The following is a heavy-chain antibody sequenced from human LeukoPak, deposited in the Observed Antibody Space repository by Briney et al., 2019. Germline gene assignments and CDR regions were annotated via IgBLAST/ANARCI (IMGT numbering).Heavy chain of an antibody. J-gene: IGHJ4*02. V-gene: IGHV4-34*01. Sequence: SETLSLTCAVYGGSFSGYYWSWIRQPPGKGLEWIGEINHSGSTNYNPSLKSRVTISVDTSKNQFSLKLSSVTAADTAVYYCARKTGDYYDGSGSFDYWGQGTLVTVSS. CDR2: INHSGST. CDR1: GGSFSGYY. D-gene: IGHD3-22*01. CDR3: ARKTGDYYDGSGSFDY.